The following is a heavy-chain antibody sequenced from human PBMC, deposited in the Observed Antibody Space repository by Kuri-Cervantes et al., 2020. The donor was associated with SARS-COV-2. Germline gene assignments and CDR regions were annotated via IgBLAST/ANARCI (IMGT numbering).Heavy chain of an antibody. Sequence: GGSLRLSCAASGFTFSDYYMTWIRQAPGKGLEWVSYISSSGSTIYYADSVKGRFTISRDNAKNSLYLQMNSLRAEDTAVYYCARTDFWSGYYVDCWGQGTLVTVSS. V-gene: IGHV3-11*04. CDR2: ISSSGSTI. D-gene: IGHD3-3*01. J-gene: IGHJ4*02. CDR3: ARTDFWSGYYVDC. CDR1: GFTFSDYY.